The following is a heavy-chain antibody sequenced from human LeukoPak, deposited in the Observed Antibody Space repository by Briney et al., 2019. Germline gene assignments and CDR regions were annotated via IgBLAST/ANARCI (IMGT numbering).Heavy chain of an antibody. CDR2: ISGSGGST. CDR1: GFTFSSYA. V-gene: IGHV3-23*01. CDR3: AKTYRDDNRIDY. Sequence: GGSLRLSCAASGFTFSSYAMSWVRQAPGKGLEWVSAISGSGGSTYYADSVKGRFTISRDNSKNTLHLQMNSLGAEDTAVYYCAKTYRDDNRIDYWGQGTLVTVSS. J-gene: IGHJ4*02. D-gene: IGHD1-1*01.